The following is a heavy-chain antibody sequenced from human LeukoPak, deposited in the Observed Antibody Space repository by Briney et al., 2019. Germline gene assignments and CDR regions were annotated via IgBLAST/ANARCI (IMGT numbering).Heavy chain of an antibody. CDR2: ITSSGSTI. Sequence: PGGSLRLSCAASGFTFSDYYMRWIRQAPGKGLEWVSYITSSGSTIYYADSVKGRFTISRDNSKNTLYLQMNSLRAEDTAVYYCACSGYYFDYWGQGILVTVSS. V-gene: IGHV3-11*01. D-gene: IGHD3-22*01. CDR3: ACSGYYFDY. CDR1: GFTFSDYY. J-gene: IGHJ4*02.